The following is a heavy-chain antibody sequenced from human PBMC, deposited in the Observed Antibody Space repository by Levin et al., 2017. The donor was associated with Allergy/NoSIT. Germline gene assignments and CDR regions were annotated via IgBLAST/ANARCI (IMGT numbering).Heavy chain of an antibody. CDR1: GFTFSSYA. CDR3: ASLDIGTGGVYFDY. Sequence: PGGSLRLSCAASGFTFSSYAMHWVRQAPGKGLEWVAVISYDGSNKYYADSVKGRFTISRDNSKNTLYLQMNSLRAEDTAVYYCASLDIGTGGVYFDYWGQGTLVTVSS. CDR2: ISYDGSNK. J-gene: IGHJ4*02. V-gene: IGHV3-30-3*01. D-gene: IGHD5-12*01.